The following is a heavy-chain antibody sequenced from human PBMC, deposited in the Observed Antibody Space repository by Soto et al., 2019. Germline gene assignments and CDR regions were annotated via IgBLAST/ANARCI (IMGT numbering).Heavy chain of an antibody. D-gene: IGHD4-17*01. CDR2: IYYTGTT. Sequence: SETLSLTCAVYGGSFSGYYWTWIRQSPGAGLEWIGAIYYTGTTYYDPSLKARVTVSVDTSRNQFSLKLTSVTAADTAVYYCARHLSYGDYALVYWGQGSLVTVSS. J-gene: IGHJ4*02. CDR3: ARHLSYGDYALVY. CDR1: GGSFSGYY. V-gene: IGHV4-34*01.